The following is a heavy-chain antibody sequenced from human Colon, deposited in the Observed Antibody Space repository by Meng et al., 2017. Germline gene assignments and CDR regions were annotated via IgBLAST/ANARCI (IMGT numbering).Heavy chain of an antibody. D-gene: IGHD1-26*01. CDR2: IYYTEAT. CDR1: GASITKKNYY. J-gene: IGHJ1*01. Sequence: QLPESGPGLVKPSETLSLSCTVSGASITKKNYYWVWIRQPPGKGLEWIGNIYYTEATYYNPSLKGRVTISLDTSKNQFSLNLNAVTAADTAVYYCVSRIGGSSETDFWGQGTLVTVSS. V-gene: IGHV4-39*07. CDR3: VSRIGGSSETDF.